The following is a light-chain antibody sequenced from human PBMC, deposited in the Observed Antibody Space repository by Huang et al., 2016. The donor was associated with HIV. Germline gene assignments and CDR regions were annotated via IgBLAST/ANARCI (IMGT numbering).Light chain of an antibody. CDR1: ESLVYSDGNTY. Sequence: DVVMTQSPLSLPVTLGQPASISFRSSESLVYSDGNTYLNWFQQRPGQSPRRLIYKVSIRDAGVPDRVSGSGSGTNFTLKISRVEAEDVGIYYCMQGSHWPPTFGPGTKVDFK. V-gene: IGKV2-30*01. J-gene: IGKJ3*01. CDR3: MQGSHWPPT. CDR2: KVS.